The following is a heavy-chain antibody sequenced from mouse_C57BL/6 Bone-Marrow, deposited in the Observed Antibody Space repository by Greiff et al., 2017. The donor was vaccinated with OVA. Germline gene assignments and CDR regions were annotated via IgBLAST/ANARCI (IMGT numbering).Heavy chain of an antibody. J-gene: IGHJ1*03. CDR3: ARYGGLRYFDV. V-gene: IGHV1-26*01. CDR2: INPNNGGT. CDR1: GYTFTDYY. D-gene: IGHD1-1*02. Sequence: EVQLQQSGPELVKPGASVKISCKASGYTFTDYYMNWVKQSHGKSLEWIGDINPNNGGTSYNQKFKGKATLTVDKSSSTAYMELRSLTSEDSAVYYCARYGGLRYFDVWGTGTTVTVSS.